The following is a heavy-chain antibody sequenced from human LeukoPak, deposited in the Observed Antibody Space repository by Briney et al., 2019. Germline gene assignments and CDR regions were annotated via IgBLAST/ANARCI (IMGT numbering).Heavy chain of an antibody. V-gene: IGHV4-59*01. J-gene: IGHJ3*01. D-gene: IGHD5-12*01. CDR1: GGSIDSYY. CDR2: IFYSGNT. CDR3: VRASVDSGGAFDV. Sequence: PSETLSLTCTVSGGSIDSYYWSWIRQPPGKGLEWIGYIFYSGNTKYNPSLKSRVTTSRDTPKNRFSLTLSSMTAADTATYYCVRASVDSGGAFDVWGQGTVVTVSS.